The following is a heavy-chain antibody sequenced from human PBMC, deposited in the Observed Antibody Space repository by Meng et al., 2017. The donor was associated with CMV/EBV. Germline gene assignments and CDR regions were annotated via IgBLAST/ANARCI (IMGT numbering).Heavy chain of an antibody. Sequence: SETLSLTCTVSGGSISSSSYYWGWIRQPPGKGLEWIGSTYYSGSTYYNPSLKSRVTISVDTSKNQFSLKLSSVTAADTAVYYCARDPNGDYVGGDYWGQGTLVTVSS. CDR3: ARDPNGDYVGGDY. V-gene: IGHV4-39*07. CDR2: TYYSGST. CDR1: GGSISSSSYY. D-gene: IGHD4-17*01. J-gene: IGHJ4*02.